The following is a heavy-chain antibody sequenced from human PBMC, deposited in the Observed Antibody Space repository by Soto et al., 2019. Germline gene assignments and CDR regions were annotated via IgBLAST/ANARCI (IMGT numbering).Heavy chain of an antibody. CDR3: ARDGRYYYDSSGFYYFDY. J-gene: IGHJ4*02. Sequence: SVKVSCKASGGTFSSYAISWVRQAPGQGLEWMGGIIPIFGTANYAQKFQGRVTITADESTSTAYMELGSLRSEDTAVYYCARDGRYYYDSSGFYYFDYWGQGTLVTVSS. CDR2: IIPIFGTA. V-gene: IGHV1-69*13. D-gene: IGHD3-22*01. CDR1: GGTFSSYA.